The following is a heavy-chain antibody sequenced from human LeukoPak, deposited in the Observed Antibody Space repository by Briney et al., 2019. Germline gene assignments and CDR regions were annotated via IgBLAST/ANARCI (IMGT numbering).Heavy chain of an antibody. Sequence: SGGSLRLSCAASGFTFTSYAMSWVRQAPGKGLEWVSGIRDSGAGTYYADSVKGRFTISRDNSRNTLYLQMNSLTAEDTAVYYCAKESAAVDLPLFDYWGQGTLVTVSS. CDR3: AKESAAVDLPLFDY. V-gene: IGHV3-23*01. CDR1: GFTFTSYA. D-gene: IGHD6-13*01. CDR2: IRDSGAGT. J-gene: IGHJ4*02.